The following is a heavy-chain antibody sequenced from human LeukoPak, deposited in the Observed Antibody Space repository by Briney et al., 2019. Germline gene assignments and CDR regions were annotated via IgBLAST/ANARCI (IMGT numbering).Heavy chain of an antibody. Sequence: PGGSLRLSCAASGFTFDDYTMHWVRQAPGKGLEWVSLISWDGGSTYYADSVKGRFTISRDNSKNSLYLQMNSLRAEDTAVYYCAKDRYSSPSGTWGNGTTVTISS. CDR3: AKDRYSSPSGT. D-gene: IGHD6-13*01. CDR2: ISWDGGST. J-gene: IGHJ6*04. CDR1: GFTFDDYT. V-gene: IGHV3-43*01.